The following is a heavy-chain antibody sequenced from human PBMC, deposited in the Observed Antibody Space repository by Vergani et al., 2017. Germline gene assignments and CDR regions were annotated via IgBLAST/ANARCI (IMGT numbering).Heavy chain of an antibody. J-gene: IGHJ5*02. CDR3: ARAKDDYGSGSHPGWFDP. CDR1: GGSISSYY. D-gene: IGHD3-10*01. V-gene: IGHV4-59*01. CDR2: IYYSGST. Sequence: QVQLQESGPGLVKPSETLSLTCTVSGGSISSYYWSWIRQPPGKGLEWIGYIYYSGSTNYNPSLKSRVTISVDTSKNQFSLKLSSVTAADTAVYYCARAKDDYGSGSHPGWFDPWGQGTLVTVSS.